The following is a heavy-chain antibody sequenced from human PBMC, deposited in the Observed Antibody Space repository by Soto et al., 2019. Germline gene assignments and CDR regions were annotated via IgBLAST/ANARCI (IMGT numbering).Heavy chain of an antibody. J-gene: IGHJ4*02. V-gene: IGHV1-24*01. Sequence: ASVKVSCKVSGYTLTELSMHWVRQAPGKGLEWMGGFDPEDGETIYAQKFQGRVTMTEDTSTDTAYMELSSLRSEDTAVYYCARRSLGFLRAAYYFDKWGQRTLVTVSS. CDR2: FDPEDGET. CDR3: ARRSLGFLRAAYYFDK. D-gene: IGHD3-3*01. CDR1: GYTLTELS.